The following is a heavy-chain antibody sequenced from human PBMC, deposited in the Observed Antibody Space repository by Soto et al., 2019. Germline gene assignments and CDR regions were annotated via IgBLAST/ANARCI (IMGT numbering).Heavy chain of an antibody. CDR2: ITTAGDT. CDR1: GFTFNNYD. CDR3: ARELHGGSYGMDV. V-gene: IGHV3-13*01. J-gene: IGHJ6*02. Sequence: EVQLVESGGGLVQPGGSLRLSCAASGFTFNNYDMHWVRQVTGKGLEWVSGITTAGDTYYPGSVKGRFTISREKAKNSLYLQMNSLSAGDTAVYYCARELHGGSYGMDVWGQGTTVTVSS.